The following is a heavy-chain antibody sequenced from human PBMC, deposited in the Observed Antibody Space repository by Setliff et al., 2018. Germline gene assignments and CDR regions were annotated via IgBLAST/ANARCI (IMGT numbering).Heavy chain of an antibody. D-gene: IGHD3-10*01. J-gene: IGHJ3*02. CDR1: GASITSGHY. CDR3: ARDLNRWFGEFAFDI. V-gene: IGHV4-38-2*02. Sequence: SETLSLTCGVSGASITSGHYWGWIRQPPGKGLEWIATMSHRGRTYYNPSLESRVTMSRDTSKNQFSLRLTSAAAADTAVYYCARDLNRWFGEFAFDIWGQGTMVTVSS. CDR2: MSHRGRT.